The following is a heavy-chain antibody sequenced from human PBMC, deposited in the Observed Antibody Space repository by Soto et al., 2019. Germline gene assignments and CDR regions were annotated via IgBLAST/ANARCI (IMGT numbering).Heavy chain of an antibody. CDR2: ISWNSGSI. CDR1: GFTFDDYA. CDR3: ATTTR. V-gene: IGHV3-9*01. J-gene: IGHJ4*02. D-gene: IGHD1-26*01. Sequence: EVQLVESGGGLVQPGRSLRLSCAASGFTFDDYAMHWVRQAPGKGMEWVSGISWNSGSIGYADSVKGRFTISRDNAKNSLYLQMNSLRAEDTALYYCATTTRWGQGTLVTVSS.